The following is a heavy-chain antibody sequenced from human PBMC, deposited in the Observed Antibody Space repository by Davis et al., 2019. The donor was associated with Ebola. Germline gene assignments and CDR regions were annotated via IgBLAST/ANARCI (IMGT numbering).Heavy chain of an antibody. V-gene: IGHV3-21*01. D-gene: IGHD6-19*01. CDR3: ARGPYIAVAANGDYYYYYYGMDV. CDR2: ISSSSSYI. Sequence: GESLKISCAASGFTFSSYSMNWVRQAPGKGLEWVSSISSSSSYIYYADSVKGRSTISRDNAKNSLYLQMNSPRAEDTAVYYCARGPYIAVAANGDYYYYYYGMDVWGQGTSVTVSS. J-gene: IGHJ6*02. CDR1: GFTFSSYS.